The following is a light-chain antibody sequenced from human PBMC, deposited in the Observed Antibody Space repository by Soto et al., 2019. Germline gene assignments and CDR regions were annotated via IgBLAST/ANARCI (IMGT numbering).Light chain of an antibody. CDR1: KSVSSSF. CDR2: GAS. CDR3: QQYGSSPLT. J-gene: IGKJ4*01. V-gene: IGKV3-20*01. Sequence: EIVLTQSPGTLSLSPGERATLSCRASKSVSSSFLAWYQPKPGQAPRLLIYGASSRATGIPDRFSGSGSGTDFPLTISRLEPEDVAVYYWQQYGSSPLTFGGGTQVEIK.